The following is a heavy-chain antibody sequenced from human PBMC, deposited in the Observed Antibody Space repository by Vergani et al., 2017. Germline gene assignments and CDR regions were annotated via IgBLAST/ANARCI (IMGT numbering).Heavy chain of an antibody. CDR2: TQKDGIDK. V-gene: IGHV3-30*02. J-gene: IGHJ5*02. D-gene: IGHD3-9*01. CDR1: GFTSSNSG. CDR3: VEDDPFFDGWGGGTLVADP. Sequence: QVQLVESAGGVVKPGGSLRLSCAASGFTSSNSGMHWIRQAPGKGREWLEFTQKDGIDKFYEYTVRGRFTISREISKNTPDLEMDSLSAGDTALYHCVEDDPFFDGWGGGTLVADP.